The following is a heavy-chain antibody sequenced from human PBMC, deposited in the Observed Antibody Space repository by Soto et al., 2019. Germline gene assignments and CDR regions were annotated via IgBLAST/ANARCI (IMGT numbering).Heavy chain of an antibody. J-gene: IGHJ6*03. CDR2: ISSSSSYI. CDR3: ARGSYYGSGSYYYYYYYMDV. V-gene: IGHV3-21*01. CDR1: GFTFSSYS. Sequence: GGSLRLSCAASGFTFSSYSMNWVRQAPGKGLEWVSSISSSSSYIYYADSVKGRFTISRDNAKNPLYLQMNSLRAEDTAVYYCARGSYYGSGSYYYYYYYMDVWGKGTTVTVSS. D-gene: IGHD3-10*01.